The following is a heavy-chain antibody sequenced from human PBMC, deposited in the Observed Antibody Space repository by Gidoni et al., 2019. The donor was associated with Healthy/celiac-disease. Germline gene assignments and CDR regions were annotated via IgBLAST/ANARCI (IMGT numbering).Heavy chain of an antibody. CDR3: ARVNYDFWSGYCFDY. D-gene: IGHD3-3*01. CDR2: IYYSGST. Sequence: QVQLQESGPGLVKPSETLSLTCTVSGGSFSSGSYYWSWIRQPPGKGLEWIGYIYYSGSTNYNPSLKSRVTISVDTSKNQFSLKLSSVTAADTAVYYCARVNYDFWSGYCFDYWGQGTLVTVSS. J-gene: IGHJ4*02. V-gene: IGHV4-61*01. CDR1: GGSFSSGSYY.